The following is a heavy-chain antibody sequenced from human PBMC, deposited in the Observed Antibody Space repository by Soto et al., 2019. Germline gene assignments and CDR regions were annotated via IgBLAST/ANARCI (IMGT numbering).Heavy chain of an antibody. CDR3: ARRGDIVVVVAATAFDI. CDR1: GGSISSSSYY. CDR2: IYYSGST. J-gene: IGHJ3*02. Sequence: SETLSLTCTVSGGSISSSSYYWGWIRQPPGKGLGWIGSIYYSGSTYYNPSLKSRVTISVDTSKNQFSLKLSSVTAADTAVYYCARRGDIVVVVAATAFDIWGQGTMVTVSS. V-gene: IGHV4-39*01. D-gene: IGHD2-15*01.